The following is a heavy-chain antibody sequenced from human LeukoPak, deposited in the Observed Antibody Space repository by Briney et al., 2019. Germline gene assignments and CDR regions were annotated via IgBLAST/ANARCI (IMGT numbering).Heavy chain of an antibody. J-gene: IGHJ4*02. D-gene: IGHD4-23*01. CDR3: ARADYGGNSDFHY. V-gene: IGHV3-74*01. CDR1: GFTFSTYW. CDR2: ISSDGSIA. Sequence: GGSLKLSCAASGFTFSTYWMHWVRQAPGKGLVWVSRISSDGSIAINAGSVEGRFTVSRDNAKNTLYLQMNSLRVEDTAVYYCARADYGGNSDFHYWGQGTLVTVSS.